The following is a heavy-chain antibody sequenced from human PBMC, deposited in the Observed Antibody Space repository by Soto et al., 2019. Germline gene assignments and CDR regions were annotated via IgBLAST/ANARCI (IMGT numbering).Heavy chain of an antibody. V-gene: IGHV4-34*01. CDR2: INHSGST. J-gene: IGHJ4*02. CDR3: ARGQGRVTMVRGAKSLDY. D-gene: IGHD3-10*01. CDR1: GGSSSGYY. Sequence: SETLSLTCAVYGGSSSGYYWSWIRQPPGKGLEWIGEINHSGSTNYNPSLKSRVTISVDTSKNQFSLKLSSVTAADTAVYYCARGQGRVTMVRGAKSLDYWGQGTLVTVSS.